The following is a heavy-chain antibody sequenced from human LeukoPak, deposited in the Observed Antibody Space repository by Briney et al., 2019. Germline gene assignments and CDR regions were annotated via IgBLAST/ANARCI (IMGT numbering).Heavy chain of an antibody. D-gene: IGHD6-13*01. Sequence: GGSLRLSCAASGFTLSSYWMSWVRQAPGKGLEWVANMKYDGSEKNYMDTATGRFTISRDNAKNSLYLQMNSLRAEDTAVYYCARDIESAGLFLDYWGQGTLVTVSS. CDR3: ARDIESAGLFLDY. V-gene: IGHV3-7*01. CDR1: GFTLSSYW. CDR2: MKYDGSEK. J-gene: IGHJ4*02.